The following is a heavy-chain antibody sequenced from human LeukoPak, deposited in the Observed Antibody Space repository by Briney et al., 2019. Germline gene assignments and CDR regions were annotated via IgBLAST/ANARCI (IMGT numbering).Heavy chain of an antibody. J-gene: IGHJ4*02. CDR1: GYSFTSYW. V-gene: IGHV5-51*01. D-gene: IGHD2-15*01. CDR3: RRHEPHFCSGGSCYPRY. Sequence: PGESLKISCKGSGYSFTSYWIGWVRQMPGKGLEWMGIIYPGDSDTRYSPSFQGQVTISADKSISTAYLQWSSLKASESAMYYCRRHEPHFCSGGSCYPRYWGQGTLVTVSS. CDR2: IYPGDSDT.